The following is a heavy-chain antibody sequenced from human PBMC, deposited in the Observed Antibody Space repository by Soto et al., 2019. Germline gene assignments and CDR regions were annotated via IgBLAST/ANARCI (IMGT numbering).Heavy chain of an antibody. J-gene: IGHJ6*02. CDR2: ISPYNGHT. CDR3: ARGGSGYHTGRGFAGAMDV. V-gene: IGHV1-18*04. CDR1: GYIFNGYG. Sequence: QIQLVQSGGEVKKPGASVNLSCKASGYIFNGYGISWVRQAPGQGLEWMGWISPYNGHTEYSQSLQGRLTVTADTSTTTGYMERRSLRSDDTAVYYCARGGSGYHTGRGFAGAMDVWGQGTTVTVSS. D-gene: IGHD3-3*01.